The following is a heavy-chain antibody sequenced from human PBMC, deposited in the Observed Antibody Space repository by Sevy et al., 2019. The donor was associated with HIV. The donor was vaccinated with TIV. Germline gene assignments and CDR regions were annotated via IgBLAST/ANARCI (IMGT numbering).Heavy chain of an antibody. J-gene: IGHJ4*02. D-gene: IGHD3-10*01. CDR2: IKSKTDGGTT. V-gene: IGHV3-15*01. CDR1: GFTFSNAW. Sequence: GGSLRLSCAASGFTFSNAWMSWVRQAPGKGLEWVGRIKSKTDGGTTDYAALGKGRFTISRDNSKNTLYLQMNSLKTEDTAIYYCTTDSKKRGLDALLDYWGQGTLVTVSS. CDR3: TTDSKKRGLDALLDY.